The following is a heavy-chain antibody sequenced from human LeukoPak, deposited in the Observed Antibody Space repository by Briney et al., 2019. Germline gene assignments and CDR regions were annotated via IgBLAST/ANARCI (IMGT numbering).Heavy chain of an antibody. CDR2: MNPNSGNT. J-gene: IGHJ4*02. D-gene: IGHD6-13*01. V-gene: IGHV1-8*01. CDR1: GYTFTSYD. CDR3: ARGSQRLVQGGGYYFDY. Sequence: PGASVKLSCKASGYTFTSYDINWVRQATGQGLEWMGWMNPNSGNTGYAQKFQDRVTMTRNTSISTCYMELSSLRSEDTAVYYCARGSQRLVQGGGYYFDYWGQGTLVTVSS.